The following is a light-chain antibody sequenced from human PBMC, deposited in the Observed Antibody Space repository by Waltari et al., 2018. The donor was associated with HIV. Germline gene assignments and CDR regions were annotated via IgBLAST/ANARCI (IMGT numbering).Light chain of an antibody. CDR2: SNS. Sequence: QSVLTQPPSASGTPGPRVTISCSGSSSNIGSNTVNWYHQLPGTAPKVLIYSNSERPSGVPDRFSGSKSGTSASLAISGLQSEDEAAYYCAAWDDSLNGVVFGGGTTLTGL. V-gene: IGLV1-44*01. J-gene: IGLJ2*01. CDR3: AAWDDSLNGVV. CDR1: SSNIGSNT.